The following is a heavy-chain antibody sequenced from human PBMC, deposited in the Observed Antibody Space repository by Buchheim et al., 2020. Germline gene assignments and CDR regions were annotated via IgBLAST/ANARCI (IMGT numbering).Heavy chain of an antibody. Sequence: QVHLVQSGAEVKKPGASVEVSCKASGYIFTSYYVHWVRQAPGQGLEWMGIINPSVGRTTYAQKFQGRITMTRETSTSTVYMDLSSLRSEDTAIYYCARSLWFGESQVPDYWGQGT. J-gene: IGHJ4*02. CDR1: GYIFTSYY. CDR2: INPSVGRT. V-gene: IGHV1-46*01. D-gene: IGHD3-10*01. CDR3: ARSLWFGESQVPDY.